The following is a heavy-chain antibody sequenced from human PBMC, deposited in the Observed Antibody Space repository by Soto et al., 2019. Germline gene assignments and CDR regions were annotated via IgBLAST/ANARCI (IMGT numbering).Heavy chain of an antibody. J-gene: IGHJ4*01. V-gene: IGHV3-30*18. D-gene: IGHD1-26*01. CDR1: GFTFSSYG. CDR2: ISYDGSNK. CDR3: AKGSQGWELLCYFDY. Sequence: GGSLRLSCAASGFTFSSYGMHWVRQAPGKGLEWVAVISYDGSNKYYADSVKGRFTISRDNSKNTLYLQMNSLRAEDTAVYYCAKGSQGWELLCYFDYWGQGTLVTVSS.